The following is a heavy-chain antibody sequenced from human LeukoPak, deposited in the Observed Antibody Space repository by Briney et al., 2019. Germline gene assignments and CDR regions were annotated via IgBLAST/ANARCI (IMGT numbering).Heavy chain of an antibody. CDR2: IYYSGNT. CDR3: ARHPGAYNWFDP. Sequence: KPSETLSLTCTVSTGSISSYYWSWIRQPPGKGLEWIGYIYYSGNTNYNPSLKSRITISIDTSKNQFSLKLSPVTAADTAVYYCARHPGAYNWFDPWGQGTLVTVSS. V-gene: IGHV4-59*08. D-gene: IGHD7-27*01. CDR1: TGSISSYY. J-gene: IGHJ5*02.